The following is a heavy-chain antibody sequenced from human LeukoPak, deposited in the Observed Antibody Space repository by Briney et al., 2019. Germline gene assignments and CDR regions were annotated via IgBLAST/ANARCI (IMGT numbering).Heavy chain of an antibody. Sequence: GGPLRLSCAASGFRFNTYWMSWVRQAPGTGLEWVADIKQDGNEKYYADSVKGRFTISRDNSKNTLYLQMNSLRAEDTAVYYCAKDPQWLGGYDYAVDYWGQGTLVSVSS. CDR2: IKQDGNEK. J-gene: IGHJ4*02. D-gene: IGHD5-12*01. V-gene: IGHV3-7*01. CDR3: AKDPQWLGGYDYAVDY. CDR1: GFRFNTYW.